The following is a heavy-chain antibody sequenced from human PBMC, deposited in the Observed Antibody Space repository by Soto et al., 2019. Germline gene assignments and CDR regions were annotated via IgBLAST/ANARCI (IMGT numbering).Heavy chain of an antibody. Sequence: ASVKVSCKASGYTFTSYGISWVRQAPGQGLEWMGWISAYNGNTNYAQKLQGRVTMTTDTSTSTAYMELRSLRSDDTAVYYCASYRGSSGWQRNWFDPWGQGTLVTVSS. D-gene: IGHD6-19*01. CDR2: ISAYNGNT. J-gene: IGHJ5*02. CDR1: GYTFTSYG. V-gene: IGHV1-18*01. CDR3: ASYRGSSGWQRNWFDP.